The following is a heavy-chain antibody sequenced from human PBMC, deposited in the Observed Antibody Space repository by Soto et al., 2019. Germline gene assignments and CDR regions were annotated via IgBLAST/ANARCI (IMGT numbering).Heavy chain of an antibody. J-gene: IGHJ4*02. CDR3: ARTIMYSAPHYFDY. CDR2: IRNKANSYTT. CDR1: GFSFSDHY. V-gene: IGHV3-72*01. Sequence: GGSLRLSCAASGFSFSDHYMEWVRQAPGKGLEWVGRIRNKANSYTTQYAAAVRGRFTLSRDDSKNSLFLQMNSLKTEDTAIYYCARTIMYSAPHYFDYSGQGTLVTVSS. D-gene: IGHD1-26*01.